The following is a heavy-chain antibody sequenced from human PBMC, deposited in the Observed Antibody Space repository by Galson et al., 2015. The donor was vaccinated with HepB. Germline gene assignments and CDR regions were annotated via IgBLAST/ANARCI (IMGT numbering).Heavy chain of an antibody. J-gene: IGHJ4*02. D-gene: IGHD6-13*01. CDR3: AAGQRYSNN. Sequence: SVKVSCKASGYTLSTSVMQWVRQARGQRLEWIGWIVVGSGNTNYAQKFQERVSITSDMSTNTAYMELSSLTSADTAVYYCAAGQRYSNNWGQGTLVTVSS. CDR2: IVVGSGNT. V-gene: IGHV1-58*02. CDR1: GYTLSTSV.